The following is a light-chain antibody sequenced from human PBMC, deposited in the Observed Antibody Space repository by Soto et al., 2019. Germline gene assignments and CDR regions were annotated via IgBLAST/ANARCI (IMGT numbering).Light chain of an antibody. CDR1: QSVSSY. V-gene: IGKV3-11*01. CDR2: DAS. CDR3: QQRSNWTST. Sequence: EIVLTQSPATLSLSPGERATLSCRASQSVSSYLAWYQQKPGQAPRLLIYDASSRATGIPARFSGSGSGTDFPLTITRLEPEDFAVYYCQQRSNWTSTFGGGTKVEI. J-gene: IGKJ4*01.